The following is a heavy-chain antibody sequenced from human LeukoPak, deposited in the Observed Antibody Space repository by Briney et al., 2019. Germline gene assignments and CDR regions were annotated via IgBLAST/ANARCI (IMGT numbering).Heavy chain of an antibody. J-gene: IGHJ4*02. CDR1: GGSISSYY. V-gene: IGHV4-59*01. Sequence: SETQSLTCTVSGGSISSYYWSWIRQPPGKGLEWIGYIYYSGSTNYNPSLKSRVTISVDTSKNQFSLKLTSVTAADTAVYYCARFTVTTSGTSYIDYWGQGTLVTVSS. CDR3: ARFTVTTSGTSYIDY. CDR2: IYYSGST. D-gene: IGHD4-11*01.